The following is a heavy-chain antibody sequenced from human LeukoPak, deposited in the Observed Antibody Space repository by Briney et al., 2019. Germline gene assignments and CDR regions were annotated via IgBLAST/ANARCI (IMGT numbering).Heavy chain of an antibody. V-gene: IGHV3-23*01. CDR2: ISGSGGST. CDR3: AKSCVVVPADYYYYYGMDV. D-gene: IGHD2-2*01. CDR1: GFTFSSYA. J-gene: IGHJ6*02. Sequence: GGSLRLSCAASGFTFSSYAMSWVRQAPGKGLEWVSAISGSGGSTYYADSVKGRFTISRDNSKNTLYLQMNSLRAEDTAVYYCAKSCVVVPADYYYYYGMDVWGQGTTVTVSS.